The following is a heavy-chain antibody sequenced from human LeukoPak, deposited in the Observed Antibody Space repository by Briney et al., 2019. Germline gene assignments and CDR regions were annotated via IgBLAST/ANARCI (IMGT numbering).Heavy chain of an antibody. D-gene: IGHD4-17*01. J-gene: IGHJ4*02. CDR3: ARAGSVTPFDY. CDR1: GGSFSGYY. CDR2: INHSGST. Sequence: SETLSLTCAVYGGSFSGYYWSWIRQPPGEGLEWIGEINHSGSTNYNPSLKSRVTISVDTSKNQFSLKLSSVTAADTAVYYCARAGSVTPFDYWGQGTLVTVSS. V-gene: IGHV4-34*01.